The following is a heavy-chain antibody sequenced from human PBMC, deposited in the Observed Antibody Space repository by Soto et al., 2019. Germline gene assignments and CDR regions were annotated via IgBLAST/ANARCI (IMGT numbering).Heavy chain of an antibody. D-gene: IGHD3-10*01. CDR1: GYTFTSYA. V-gene: IGHV1-3*01. CDR2: INAGNGNT. J-gene: IGHJ4*02. CDR3: ASGDLPSGSGSPGMFDY. Sequence: ASVKVSCKASGYTFTSYAMHWVRQAPGQRLEWMGWINAGNGNTKYSQKFQGRVTITRDTSASTAYMELSSLRSEDTAVYYCASGDLPSGSGSPGMFDYWGQGTLVTVSS.